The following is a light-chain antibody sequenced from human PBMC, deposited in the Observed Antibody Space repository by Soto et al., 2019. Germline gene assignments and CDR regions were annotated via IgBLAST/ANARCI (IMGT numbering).Light chain of an antibody. CDR3: QSYDSSTVV. V-gene: IGLV6-57*04. CDR2: EDN. J-gene: IGLJ2*01. Sequence: NFMLTQPHSVSESPGKTVTISCTRSSGSIASNYVQWYQQRPGSAPTTVIYEDNQRPSGVPDRFSGSTDGSSNSASLTISGLQNEDEADYYCQSYDSSTVVFGGGTKVTVL. CDR1: SGSIASNY.